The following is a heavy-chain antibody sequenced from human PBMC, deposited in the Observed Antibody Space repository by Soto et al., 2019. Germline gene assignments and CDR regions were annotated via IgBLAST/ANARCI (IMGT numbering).Heavy chain of an antibody. CDR1: GDSFNDYA. CDR2: IIPILNFV. V-gene: IGHV1-69*01. Sequence: VQLEQSETEVRKPGSSVKLSCKTSGDSFNDYAISWVRQAPGQGLEWMGGIIPILNFVRYAGKFQGRVTIGATDSTGTAYLEVTRLRSEDTDTFYCGTATESTAGGRLDVWGLGTTVCVSS. J-gene: IGHJ6*02. D-gene: IGHD3-16*01. CDR3: GTATESTAGGRLDV.